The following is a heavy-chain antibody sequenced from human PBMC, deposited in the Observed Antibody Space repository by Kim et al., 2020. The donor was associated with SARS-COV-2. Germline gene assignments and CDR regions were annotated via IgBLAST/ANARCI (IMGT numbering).Heavy chain of an antibody. CDR2: IIPIFGTA. D-gene: IGHD3-10*01. J-gene: IGHJ6*02. CDR3: ARGGAYGSGSYYWIWAGGRKYYYYGMDV. Sequence: SVKVSCKASGGTFSSYAISWVRQAPGQGLEWMGGIIPIFGTANYAQKFQGRVTITADESTSTAYMELSSLRSEDTAVYYCARGGAYGSGSYYWIWAGGRKYYYYGMDVWGQGTTVTVSS. CDR1: GGTFSSYA. V-gene: IGHV1-69*13.